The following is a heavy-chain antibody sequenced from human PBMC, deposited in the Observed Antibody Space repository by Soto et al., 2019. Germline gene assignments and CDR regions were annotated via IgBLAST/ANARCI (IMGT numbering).Heavy chain of an antibody. CDR3: ARGGGVNAIWNP. D-gene: IGHD2-21*01. J-gene: IGHJ5*02. CDR2: ISVYSGAT. CDR1: GYSFTTYG. Sequence: VHLVQSGGGVKQPGASVIVSCKTSGYSFTTYGISWVRQAPGQGLEWMGWISVYSGATTYAHNFRDRVTMSTDTLTATAHLDLRNLTSDDTAVYYCARGGGVNAIWNPWGQGTLVIVSS. V-gene: IGHV1-18*01.